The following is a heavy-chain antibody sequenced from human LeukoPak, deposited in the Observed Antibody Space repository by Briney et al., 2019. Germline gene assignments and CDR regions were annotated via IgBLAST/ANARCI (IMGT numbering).Heavy chain of an antibody. J-gene: IGHJ4*02. CDR1: GITFSSYW. CDR2: INSDGSST. V-gene: IGHV3-74*03. Sequence: GGSLRLSCEVSGITFSSYWMHWVRQAPGKGLVLISRINSDGSSTTYADSVKGRFTISSDNAKNTVYLQVYSLRAEDTAVYYCAKGSITMMSDWGQGTLVTVSS. D-gene: IGHD3-22*01. CDR3: AKGSITMMSD.